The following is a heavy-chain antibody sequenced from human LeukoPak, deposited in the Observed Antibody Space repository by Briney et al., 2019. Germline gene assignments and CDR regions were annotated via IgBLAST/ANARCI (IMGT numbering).Heavy chain of an antibody. CDR2: IKSDGSIT. CDR3: ARGYEDYYYMDV. CDR1: GFTFSSYW. V-gene: IGHV3-74*01. J-gene: IGHJ6*03. Sequence: GGSLRLSCAASGFTFSSYWMHWVRQAPGKGLVWVSRIKSDGSITNYADSVKGRFTISRDNAKNTLYLQMNSLRAEDTALYYCARGYEDYYYMDVWGKGTTVTVSS. D-gene: IGHD1-1*01.